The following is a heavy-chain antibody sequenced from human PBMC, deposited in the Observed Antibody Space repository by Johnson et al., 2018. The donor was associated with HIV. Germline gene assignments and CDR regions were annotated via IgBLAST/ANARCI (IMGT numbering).Heavy chain of an antibody. CDR2: ISYDGSNK. J-gene: IGHJ3*02. CDR3: ARGEWYRRAFDI. V-gene: IGHV3-30*14. CDR1: GFTFSSYA. D-gene: IGHD1-1*01. Sequence: QVQLVESGGGVVQPGRSLRLSCAASGFTFSSYAMHWVRQAPGKGLEWVAVISYDGSNKYYADSVKGRFTISRDNSKTTLYLHMNSLRAEDTAVYYFARGEWYRRAFDIWVQGTMVTVSS.